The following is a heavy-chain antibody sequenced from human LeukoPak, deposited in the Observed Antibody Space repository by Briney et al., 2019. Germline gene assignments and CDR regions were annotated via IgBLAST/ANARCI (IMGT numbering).Heavy chain of an antibody. CDR3: AKSLGVGGYTRYKGFDQ. Sequence: EGSLRLSCAASGFAFNSIAMNWVRQAPGKGLEWVSSISNSDGSSHYADFVKGRFTISRDNSKNTLHLQMNSLRAEDTAVYYCAKSLGVGGYTRYKGFDQWGQGTLVTVSS. D-gene: IGHD3-16*02. V-gene: IGHV3-23*01. CDR2: ISNSDGSS. CDR1: GFAFNSIA. J-gene: IGHJ4*02.